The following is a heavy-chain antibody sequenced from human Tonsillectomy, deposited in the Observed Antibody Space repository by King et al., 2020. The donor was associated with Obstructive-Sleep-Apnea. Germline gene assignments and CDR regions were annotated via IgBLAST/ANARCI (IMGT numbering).Heavy chain of an antibody. CDR2: IRYDGSNK. D-gene: IGHD6-13*01. V-gene: IGHV3-30*02. J-gene: IGHJ4*02. Sequence: VQLVESGGGVVQPGGSLRLSCAASGFSFSSYGMHWVRQAPGKGLEWVAFIRYDGSNKYYADSGKGRFTISRDTSKKTLYLQMNSLSAEDTAVFYCAKATAAAGTFADYWGQGTLVTVSS. CDR1: GFSFSSYG. CDR3: AKATAAAGTFADY.